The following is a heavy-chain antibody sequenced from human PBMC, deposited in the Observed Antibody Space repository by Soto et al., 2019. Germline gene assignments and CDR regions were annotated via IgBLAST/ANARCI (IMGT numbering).Heavy chain of an antibody. CDR2: IYYSGTT. CDR3: ARAFLGLQLWTRMDV. Sequence: PSETLSLTCTVSGGSISSGGYYWSWIRQHPGKGLEWIGYIYYSGTTNYNPSLKSRVTISLDTSKNQFSLKLTSVTAADTAFYYCARAFLGLQLWTRMDVWGQGTTVTVSS. V-gene: IGHV4-61*08. CDR1: GGSISSGGYY. D-gene: IGHD5-18*01. J-gene: IGHJ6*02.